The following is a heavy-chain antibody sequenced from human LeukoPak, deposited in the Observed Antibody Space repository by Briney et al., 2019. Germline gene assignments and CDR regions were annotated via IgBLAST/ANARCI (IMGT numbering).Heavy chain of an antibody. CDR1: GFSFSTYG. V-gene: IGHV3-23*01. D-gene: IGHD2/OR15-2a*01. J-gene: IGHJ4*02. CDR2: IRGAGDIT. Sequence: GGSLRLSCVASGFSFSTYGMSWVRQAPGKGLEWVSAIRGAGDITDYADSVKGRFTISRDNSKSMLYLQMSSLRAEDTAIYYCAKAPFVSGSNLFNSWGQETRSPSPQ. CDR3: AKAPFVSGSNLFNS.